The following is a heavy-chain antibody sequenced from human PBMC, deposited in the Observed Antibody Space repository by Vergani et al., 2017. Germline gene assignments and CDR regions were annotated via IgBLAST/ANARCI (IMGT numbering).Heavy chain of an antibody. J-gene: IGHJ4*02. CDR1: GYSFTSYW. V-gene: IGHV5-51*01. Sequence: EVPLVQSGAAGKKPGESLKISCKGSGYSFTSYWIVWVGQMPGKGLEWMGIIYPGDSDTRYSPSFQGEVTISADKSISTAYLQWSSLMASDTSMYYCARQGPLVGAPGGLDYWGQGTLVTVSS. CDR2: IYPGDSDT. D-gene: IGHD1-26*01. CDR3: ARQGPLVGAPGGLDY.